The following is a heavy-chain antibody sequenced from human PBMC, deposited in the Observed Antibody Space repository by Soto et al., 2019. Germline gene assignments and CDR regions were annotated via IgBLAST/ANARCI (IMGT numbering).Heavy chain of an antibody. CDR3: ARDDDYPDNGFDY. CDR1: GFTFSRHG. V-gene: IGHV3-33*01. J-gene: IGHJ4*02. CDR2: ILNDASGH. Sequence: QVQLVESGGGVVQPGTSLRLSCAASGFTFSRHGMHWVRQTPGKGLEWLAVILNDASGHWYADSVKGRFTISRDNFENTLYLQMNGLGLEDTAMYYCARDDDYPDNGFDYWSQGTLVTVSS. D-gene: IGHD4-17*01.